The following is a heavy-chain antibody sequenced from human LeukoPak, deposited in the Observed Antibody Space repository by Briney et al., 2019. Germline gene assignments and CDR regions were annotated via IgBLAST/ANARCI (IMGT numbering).Heavy chain of an antibody. J-gene: IGHJ5*02. CDR1: GGTFSSYA. CDR3: ARGRAAAKLVGDWFDP. D-gene: IGHD6-13*01. CDR2: INPNSGGT. V-gene: IGHV1-2*02. Sequence: ASVKVSCKASGGTFSSYAIRWVRQAPGQGLEWMGWINPNSGGTNYAQKFQGRVTMTRDTSISTAYMELSRLRSDDTAVYYRARGRAAAKLVGDWFDPWGQGTLVTVSS.